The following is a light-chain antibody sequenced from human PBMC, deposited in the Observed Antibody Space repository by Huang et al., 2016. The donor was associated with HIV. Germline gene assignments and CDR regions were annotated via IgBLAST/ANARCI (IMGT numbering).Light chain of an antibody. Sequence: VMMSQSPATLAASPGERVTLSCGASQSVNTNLAWYQLKPGQPPRLLIYAASTRATVGPARFAGSGSGTEFTLTIDSLQSDDFAVYYCQQYNKWPPEYTFGQGTRLEIK. V-gene: IGKV3-15*01. CDR2: AAS. J-gene: IGKJ2*01. CDR1: QSVNTN. CDR3: QQYNKWPPEYT.